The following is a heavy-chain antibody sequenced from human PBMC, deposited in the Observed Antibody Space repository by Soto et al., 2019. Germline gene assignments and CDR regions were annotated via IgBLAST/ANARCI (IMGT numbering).Heavy chain of an antibody. D-gene: IGHD4-17*01. J-gene: IGHJ4*02. V-gene: IGHV3-30*18. CDR2: ISYDGSNK. Sequence: QVQLVESGGGVVQPGRSLRLSCAASGFTFSSYGMHWVRQAPGKGLEWVAVISYDGSNKYYADTVKGRFTISRDNSKNTLYLQMNSLRAEDTAVYYCAKVRIYDYGDYIDYWGQGTLVTVSS. CDR3: AKVRIYDYGDYIDY. CDR1: GFTFSSYG.